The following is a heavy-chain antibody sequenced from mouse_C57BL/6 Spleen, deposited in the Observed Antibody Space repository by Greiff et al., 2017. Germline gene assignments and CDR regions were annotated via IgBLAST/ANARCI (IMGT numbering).Heavy chain of an antibody. CDR2: INPSTGGT. D-gene: IGHD3-3*01. J-gene: IGHJ3*01. V-gene: IGHV1-42*01. CDR1: GYSFTGYY. CDR3: ARRGAEGFAY. Sequence: VQLQQSGPELVKPGASVKISCKASGYSFTGYYMNWVKQSPEKSLEWIGEINPSTGGTTYNQKFKAKATLTVDKSSSTAYIQLKSLTSEDSAVYYCARRGAEGFAYWGQGTLVTVSA.